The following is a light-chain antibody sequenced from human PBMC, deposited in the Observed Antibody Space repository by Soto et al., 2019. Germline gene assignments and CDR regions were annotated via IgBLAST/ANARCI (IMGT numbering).Light chain of an antibody. CDR3: QPSYGNPLT. CDR1: QSISNY. Sequence: DMEMPQSPSSLSASVGDRVTITCRASQSISNYLNWYQHKPGKVPKLLIYAASSLQSGVPTRFSGSGSGTDFTLTINSLQPEDFATYYCQPSYGNPLTVGGGTKIEIK. CDR2: AAS. V-gene: IGKV1-39*01. J-gene: IGKJ4*01.